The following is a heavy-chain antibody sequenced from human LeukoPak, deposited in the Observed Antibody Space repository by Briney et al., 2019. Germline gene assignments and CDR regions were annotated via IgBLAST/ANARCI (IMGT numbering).Heavy chain of an antibody. CDR1: GFTFSSYA. Sequence: PGGSLRLSCAASGFTFSSYAMNWVRQAPGKGLEWVSAISGSGGSTHYADSVKGRFTISRDNSKNTLYVQMNSLRAEDTAVYYCARSGSDWYYYYGMDVWGQGTTVTVS. J-gene: IGHJ6*02. CDR2: ISGSGGST. CDR3: ARSGSDWYYYYGMDV. D-gene: IGHD6-19*01. V-gene: IGHV3-23*01.